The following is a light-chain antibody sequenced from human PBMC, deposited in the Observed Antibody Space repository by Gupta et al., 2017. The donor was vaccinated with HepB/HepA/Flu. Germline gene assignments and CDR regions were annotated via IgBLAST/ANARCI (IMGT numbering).Light chain of an antibody. V-gene: IGKV6-21*01. Sequence: EIVLTQSPDFQSVTPKEKVTITCRASQSIGSSLHWYQQRPDQSPKLLIKDASQSCSGVPSRFSGSGSGTDFTLTINSLEGEDAATYYCQHRSSLPNTFGQGTKVEIK. CDR2: DAS. J-gene: IGKJ1*01. CDR3: QHRSSLPNT. CDR1: QSIGSS.